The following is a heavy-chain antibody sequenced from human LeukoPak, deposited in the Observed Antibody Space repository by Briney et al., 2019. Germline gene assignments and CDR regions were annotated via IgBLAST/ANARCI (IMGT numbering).Heavy chain of an antibody. D-gene: IGHD3-10*01. CDR2: IHHSGST. CDR3: AVFTGPIDY. Sequence: PSGTLSLTCAVSGDSISSNYWWTWVRQPPGKGLEWIGEIHHSGSTNYNPSLKSRVTISVDTSKNQFSLKLSSVTAADTAVYFCAVFTGPIDYWGQGTLVTVSS. V-gene: IGHV4-4*02. CDR1: GDSISSNYW. J-gene: IGHJ4*02.